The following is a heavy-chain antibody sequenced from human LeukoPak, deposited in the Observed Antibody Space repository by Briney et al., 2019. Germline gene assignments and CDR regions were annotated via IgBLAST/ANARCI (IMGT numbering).Heavy chain of an antibody. J-gene: IGHJ6*02. V-gene: IGHV3-66*01. CDR2: LYSGGST. CDR3: AKDQADGMDV. Sequence: GESLTLSCAASGRIFSGKYMSWVRQAQGRGMEWVTVLYSGGSTYYADSLKRIFSISRDNSKNTLYLQINRLRLEDTAAYYCAKDQADGMDVWGQGTTVTVSS. CDR1: GRIFSGKY.